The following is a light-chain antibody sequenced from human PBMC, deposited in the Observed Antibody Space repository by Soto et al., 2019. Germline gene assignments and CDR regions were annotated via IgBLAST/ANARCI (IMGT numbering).Light chain of an antibody. V-gene: IGKV1-5*03. Sequence: DITITQSPSTLSASVGDRVTITCRASQSISSWLAWYQQKPGKAPKLLIYKASSLESGVPSRFSGSGSGTDFTLTISSLQPDDFATYYCQQYNSYWTFGQGAKVDI. CDR3: QQYNSYWT. CDR2: KAS. CDR1: QSISSW. J-gene: IGKJ1*01.